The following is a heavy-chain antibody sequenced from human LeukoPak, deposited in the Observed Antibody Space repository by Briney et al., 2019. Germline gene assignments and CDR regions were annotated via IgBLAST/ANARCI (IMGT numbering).Heavy chain of an antibody. CDR1: GGSFSGYY. Sequence: PSETLSLTCAVYGGSFSGYYWSWIRQPPGKGLEWIGEINHSGSTNYNPSLRSRVTISVDTSKNQFSLKLSSVTAADTAVYYCARLEITFGGVIASWGQGTLVTVSS. V-gene: IGHV4-34*01. D-gene: IGHD3-16*02. J-gene: IGHJ5*02. CDR3: ARLEITFGGVIAS. CDR2: INHSGST.